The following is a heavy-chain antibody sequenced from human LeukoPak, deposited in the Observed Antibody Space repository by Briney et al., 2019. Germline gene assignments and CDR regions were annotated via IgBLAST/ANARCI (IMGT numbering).Heavy chain of an antibody. CDR2: ISAYNGDT. CDR1: GYSFTNYG. Sequence: ASVKVSCKASGYSFTNYGITWVRQALGQGLEWMGWISAYNGDTTYAQNLQGRVTMTTDTSTSTAYMELRSLTSGDTAVYYCARGPYCSGGTCYSQFLDHWGQGTLVTVSS. J-gene: IGHJ4*02. V-gene: IGHV1-18*01. CDR3: ARGPYCSGGTCYSQFLDH. D-gene: IGHD2-15*01.